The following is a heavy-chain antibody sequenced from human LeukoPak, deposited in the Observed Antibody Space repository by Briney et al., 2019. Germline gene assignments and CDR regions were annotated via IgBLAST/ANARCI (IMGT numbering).Heavy chain of an antibody. CDR2: IYPGDSDT. Sequence: GESLKISCKGSGYSFTSYWIGWVRQMPGKGLEWMGIIYPGDSDTRYSPSFQGQVTISADKSISTAYLQWSSLKASDTAMYYCAIYDFWSGYSFDYWGQGTLVTVSP. CDR1: GYSFTSYW. J-gene: IGHJ4*02. D-gene: IGHD3-3*01. V-gene: IGHV5-51*01. CDR3: AIYDFWSGYSFDY.